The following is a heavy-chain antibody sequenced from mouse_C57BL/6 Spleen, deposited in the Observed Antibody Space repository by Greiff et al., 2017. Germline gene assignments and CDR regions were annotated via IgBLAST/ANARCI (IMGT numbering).Heavy chain of an antibody. V-gene: IGHV1-69*01. CDR3: ARKGSSGGYFDV. J-gene: IGHJ1*03. CDR2: IDPSDSYT. D-gene: IGHD1-1*01. CDR1: GYTFTSYW. Sequence: QVQLKQPGAELVMPGASVKLSCKASGYTFTSYWMHWVKQRPGQGLEWIGEIDPSDSYTNYNQKFKGKSTLTVDKSSSTAYMQLSSLTSEDSAVYYCARKGSSGGYFDVWGTGTTVTVSS.